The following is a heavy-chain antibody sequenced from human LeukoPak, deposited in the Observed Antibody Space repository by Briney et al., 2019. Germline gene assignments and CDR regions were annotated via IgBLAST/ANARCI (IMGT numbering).Heavy chain of an antibody. D-gene: IGHD6-19*01. CDR3: ARVRAVAGTAPDY. CDR2: IYHSGST. CDR1: GYSISSNYH. V-gene: IGHV4-38-2*02. Sequence: SETLSLTCTVSGYSISSNYHWGWIRQPPGEGLEWIATIYHSGSTYYNPSLKSRVTISVDTSKNQFSLKMRSVTAADTAVYYCARVRAVAGTAPDYWGQGTLVTVSS. J-gene: IGHJ4*02.